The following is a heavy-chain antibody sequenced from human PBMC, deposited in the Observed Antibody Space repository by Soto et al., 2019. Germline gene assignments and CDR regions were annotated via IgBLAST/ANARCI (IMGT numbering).Heavy chain of an antibody. V-gene: IGHV4-28*01. CDR2: IYYSGST. D-gene: IGHD4-17*01. CDR1: GYSISSSNW. CDR3: ARTPPAYDGDYEYYFDY. J-gene: IGHJ4*02. Sequence: QVQLQESGPGLVKPSDTLSLTCAVSGYSISSSNWWGWIRQPPGKGLEWIGYIYYSGSTYYNPSLKSRVTMSVDTAKNQFSVKLSSVTAVDTAVYYCARTPPAYDGDYEYYFDYWGQGTLVTVSS.